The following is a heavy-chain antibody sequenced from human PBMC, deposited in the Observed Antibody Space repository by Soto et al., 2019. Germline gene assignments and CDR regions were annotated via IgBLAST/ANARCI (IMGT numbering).Heavy chain of an antibody. Sequence: GGSLRLSCAASGFTFSSYAMHWVRQAPGKGLEWVAVISYDGSNKYYADSVKGRFTISRDNSKNTLYLQMNSLRAENTAVYYCARDDYGGGIDYWGQGTLVTVSS. J-gene: IGHJ4*02. CDR3: ARDDYGGGIDY. D-gene: IGHD4-17*01. CDR2: ISYDGSNK. V-gene: IGHV3-30-3*01. CDR1: GFTFSSYA.